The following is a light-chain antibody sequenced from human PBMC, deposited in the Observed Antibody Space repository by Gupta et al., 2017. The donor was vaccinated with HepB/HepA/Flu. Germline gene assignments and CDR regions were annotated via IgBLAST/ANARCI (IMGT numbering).Light chain of an antibody. CDR2: AVS. J-gene: IGKJ1*01. CDR3: QKYNSSPWT. V-gene: IGKV1-27*01. CDR1: PDISNS. Sequence: DIQMTQSPSSLSASAADIVTFTCRASPDISNSVAWYQQRPGKGPTLLIYAVSSLQTVVPSRFRGSGSGTDFTLTIRVLQPEDVATYYCQKYNSSPWTFGQGTKVEIK.